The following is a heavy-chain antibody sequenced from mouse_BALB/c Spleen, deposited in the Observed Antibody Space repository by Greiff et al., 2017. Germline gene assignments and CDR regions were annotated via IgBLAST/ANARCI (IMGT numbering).Heavy chain of an antibody. J-gene: IGHJ4*01. CDR1: GYSITSDYA. Sequence: EVKLVESGPGLVKPSQSLSLTCTVTGYSITSDYAWNWIRQFPGNKLEWMGYISYSGSTSYNPSLKSRISITRDTSKNQFFLQLNSVTTEDTATYYCARDYDRGDYAMDYWGQGTSVTVSS. V-gene: IGHV3-2*02. D-gene: IGHD2-4*01. CDR2: ISYSGST. CDR3: ARDYDRGDYAMDY.